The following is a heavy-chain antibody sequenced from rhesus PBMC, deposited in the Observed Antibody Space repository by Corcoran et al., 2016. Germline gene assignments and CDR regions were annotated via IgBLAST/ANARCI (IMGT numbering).Heavy chain of an antibody. CDR2: IYPGDSDT. CDR3: AETRYCTGSGCYADGLDS. J-gene: IGHJ6*01. CDR1: GYSFTGSW. D-gene: IGHD2-21*01. Sequence: VPLVQPGAEVKRPGESRRFSCRTPGYSFTGSWISWVRQMPGKGLEWMGSIYPGDSDTRYNPTFQGNVTISADTTISTTYLQWSSLKASDTATYYCAETRYCTGSGCYADGLDSWGQGVVVTVSS. V-gene: IGHV5-43*01.